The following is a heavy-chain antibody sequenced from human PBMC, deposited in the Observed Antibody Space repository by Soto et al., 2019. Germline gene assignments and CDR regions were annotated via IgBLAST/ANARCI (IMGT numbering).Heavy chain of an antibody. CDR3: ASMRGGYDSRGCDY. CDR1: GGSISSGGYS. J-gene: IGHJ4*02. CDR2: IYHSGST. V-gene: IGHV4-30-2*01. D-gene: IGHD3-22*01. Sequence: QLQLQESGSGLVKPSQTLSLTCAVSGGSISSGGYSWSWIRQPPGKGLEWIGYIYHSGSTYYNPSLKSRVTIPVERSKNQCSLKLSSVTAAATAGYYCASMRGGYDSRGCDYWGQGALVTVSS.